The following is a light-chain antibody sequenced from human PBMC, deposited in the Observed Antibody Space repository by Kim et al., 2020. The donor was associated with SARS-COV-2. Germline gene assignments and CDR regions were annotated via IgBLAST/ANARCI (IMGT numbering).Light chain of an antibody. CDR3: QAWDSSTHWV. Sequence: SPGQTARFTRSGEKLVDKYACWYQQTPGPSPVLVIYQDSKPPSGIPERFAVSNSGNTATLTTSGTQTMDEAHYYCQAWDSSTHWVFGGGTQLTVL. J-gene: IGLJ3*02. V-gene: IGLV3-1*01. CDR1: KLVDKY. CDR2: QDS.